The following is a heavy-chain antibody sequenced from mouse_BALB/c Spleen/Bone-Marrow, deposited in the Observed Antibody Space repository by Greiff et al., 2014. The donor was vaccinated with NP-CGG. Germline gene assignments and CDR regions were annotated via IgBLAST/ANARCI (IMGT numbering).Heavy chain of an antibody. CDR2: IDPAKGNT. J-gene: IGHJ3*01. CDR1: GFNIKDSY. D-gene: IGHD2-1*01. V-gene: IGHV14-3*02. CDR3: ARNYPFAY. Sequence: VQLKGSGAELVKPGASVKLSCTASGFNIKDSYLHWVKQRPEQGLDWIGRIDPAKGNTNYDPKFQGKATITAATSSNTAYLQLSSLTSEDTAVYFCARNYPFAYWGQGTLVTVSA.